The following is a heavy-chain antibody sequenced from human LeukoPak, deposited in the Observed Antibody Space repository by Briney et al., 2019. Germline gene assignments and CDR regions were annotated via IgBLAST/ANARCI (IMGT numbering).Heavy chain of an antibody. CDR3: AKTKWIQLWSDAFDI. Sequence: SETLYLTCTVSGGSISSSSYYWGWIRQPPGKGLEWIGSIYYSGSTYYNPSLKSRVTISVDTSKNQFSLKLSSVTAADTAVYYCAKTKWIQLWSDAFDIWGQGTMVTVSS. D-gene: IGHD5-18*01. CDR2: IYYSGST. CDR1: GGSISSSSYY. V-gene: IGHV4-39*07. J-gene: IGHJ3*02.